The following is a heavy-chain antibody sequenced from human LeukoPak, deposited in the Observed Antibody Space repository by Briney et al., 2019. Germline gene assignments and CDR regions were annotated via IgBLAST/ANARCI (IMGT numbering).Heavy chain of an antibody. Sequence: SVKVSCKASVGTFSSYAISWVRQAPGQGLEWMGRIIPILGIANYAQKFQGRVTITADKSTSTAYMELSSLRSEDTAVYYCARGGAVAGSVDYWGQGTLVTVSS. V-gene: IGHV1-69*04. CDR3: ARGGAVAGSVDY. J-gene: IGHJ4*02. CDR2: IIPILGIA. D-gene: IGHD6-19*01. CDR1: VGTFSSYA.